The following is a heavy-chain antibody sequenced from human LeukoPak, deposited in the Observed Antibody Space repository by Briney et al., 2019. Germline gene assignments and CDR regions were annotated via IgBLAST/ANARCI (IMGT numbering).Heavy chain of an antibody. CDR2: INHSGST. D-gene: IGHD2-2*01. CDR1: GGSFSGYY. CDR3: ARALYCSSTSCKNWFDP. Sequence: PSETLSLTCAVYGGSFSGYYWSWIRQPPGKGLEWIGEINHSGSTNYHPSLKSRVTISVDTSKNQFSLKLSSVTAADTAVYYCARALYCSSTSCKNWFDPWGQGTLVTVSS. J-gene: IGHJ5*02. V-gene: IGHV4-34*01.